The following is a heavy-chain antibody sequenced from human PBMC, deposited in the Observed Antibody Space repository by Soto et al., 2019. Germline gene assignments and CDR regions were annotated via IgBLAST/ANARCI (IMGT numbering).Heavy chain of an antibody. J-gene: IGHJ6*02. CDR3: AREDRDRETGLVPAAIAGMDV. CDR2: IIPIVGIA. V-gene: IGHV1-69*08. D-gene: IGHD2-2*01. CDR1: GGTFSRYS. Sequence: QVQLVQSGAEVKKPGSSVKVSCKASGGTFSRYSITWVRQAPGHGLEWIGRIIPIVGIASYAQKFQGRVTITPEESTSTAYMELSSLRSDDTAVYYCAREDRDRETGLVPAAIAGMDVWGQGTTVTVSS.